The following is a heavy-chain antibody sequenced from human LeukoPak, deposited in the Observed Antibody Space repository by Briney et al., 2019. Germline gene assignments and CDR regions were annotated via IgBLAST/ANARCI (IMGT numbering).Heavy chain of an antibody. J-gene: IGHJ4*02. D-gene: IGHD2-2*01. V-gene: IGHV1-46*01. CDR3: ATRGLVVPAAVDY. Sequence: ASVKVSCKASGYTFTSYYMHWVRQAPRQGLEWMGIINPSGGSTSYAQKFQGRVTMTRDTSTSTVYMELSSLRSEDTAVYYSATRGLVVPAAVDYWGQGTLVTVSS. CDR2: INPSGGST. CDR1: GYTFTSYY.